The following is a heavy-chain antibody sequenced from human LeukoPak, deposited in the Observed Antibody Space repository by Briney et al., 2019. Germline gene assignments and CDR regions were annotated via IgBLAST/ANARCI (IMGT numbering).Heavy chain of an antibody. CDR3: TRGPLPAPGIADY. Sequence: GGFLRLSCAASGFTFSGAWIHWVRQVPGEGLMWVSAISHDATMTEYTDSVKGRFTISRDNDKKTVYLRMNSLRAEDTAVYYCTRGPLPAPGIADYWGQGTLVSVSS. V-gene: IGHV3-74*03. CDR2: ISHDATMT. CDR1: GFTFSGAW. D-gene: IGHD6-13*01. J-gene: IGHJ4*02.